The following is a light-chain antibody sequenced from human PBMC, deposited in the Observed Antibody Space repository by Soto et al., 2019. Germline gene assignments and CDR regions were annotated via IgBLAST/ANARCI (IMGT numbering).Light chain of an antibody. CDR2: EVS. V-gene: IGLV2-14*01. CDR1: NSDVGGYNY. Sequence: QSVLTQPASVSGSPGQSITISCTGTNSDVGGYNYVSWYQQHPCKAPKVIIYEVSNRPSGVSNRCSGSKSGNTASLTISGLQTEDEADYYCSSYTSGTTRVFCGGTKLTVL. CDR3: SSYTSGTTRV. J-gene: IGLJ3*02.